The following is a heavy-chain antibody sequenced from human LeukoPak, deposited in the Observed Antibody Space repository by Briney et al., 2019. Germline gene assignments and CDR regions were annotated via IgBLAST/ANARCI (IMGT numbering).Heavy chain of an antibody. D-gene: IGHD3-10*01. CDR3: ATDSWFAD. CDR2: ISANSYHI. Sequence: GGSLRLSCAASGFTFSTNSMSWARQAPGKGLEWVSSISANSYHIYYADSVKGRFTISRDNAKSSLYLQMNSLSAEDTAVYYRATDSWFADWGQGTLVTVSS. V-gene: IGHV3-21*06. J-gene: IGHJ4*02. CDR1: GFTFSTNS.